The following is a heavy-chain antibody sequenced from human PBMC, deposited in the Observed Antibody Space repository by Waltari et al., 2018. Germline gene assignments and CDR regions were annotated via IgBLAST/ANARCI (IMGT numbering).Heavy chain of an antibody. V-gene: IGHV4-59*08. CDR3: ARRWVGATKDAFDI. CDR1: GGSISSYY. J-gene: IGHJ3*02. CDR2: IYYSGST. Sequence: QVQLQESGPGLVKPSETLSLTCPVSGGSISSYYWSWIRQPPGKGLEWIGYIYYSGSTNYNPSLKSRVTISVDTSKNQFSLKLSSVTAADTAVYYCARRWVGATKDAFDIWGQGTMVTVSS. D-gene: IGHD1-26*01.